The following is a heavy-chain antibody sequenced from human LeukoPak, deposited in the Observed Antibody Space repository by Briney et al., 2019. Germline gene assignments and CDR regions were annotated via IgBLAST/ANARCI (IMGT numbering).Heavy chain of an antibody. CDR2: ISYDGSNK. J-gene: IGHJ3*02. CDR1: GFTFSTYG. CDR3: ARGGCGNVDCYPGYAFDI. D-gene: IGHD2-21*02. V-gene: IGHV3-30*03. Sequence: GRSLRLSCAASGFTFSTYGMHWVRQAPGKGLEWVAVISYDGSNKYYADSVKGRFTISRDNSKNTLYLEVNSLRAEDTAVYYCARGGCGNVDCYPGYAFDIWGQGTMVTVSS.